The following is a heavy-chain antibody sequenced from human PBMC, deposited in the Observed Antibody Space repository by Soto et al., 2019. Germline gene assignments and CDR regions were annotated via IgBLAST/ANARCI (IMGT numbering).Heavy chain of an antibody. CDR1: GGSISTNTYY. D-gene: IGHD3-10*01. V-gene: IGHV4-39*01. J-gene: IGHJ4*02. CDR3: AANKYYGSGSDDEVIDY. CDR2: INSTGST. Sequence: QLQLQESGPGLVKPSETLSLSCTVSGGSISTNTYYWGWVRQPPGKGLEWIGSINSTGSTYYNPSPNRRVTISVDTSKTQFALKLRSVTAADTAVFYCAANKYYGSGSDDEVIDYWVQGTLVTVSS.